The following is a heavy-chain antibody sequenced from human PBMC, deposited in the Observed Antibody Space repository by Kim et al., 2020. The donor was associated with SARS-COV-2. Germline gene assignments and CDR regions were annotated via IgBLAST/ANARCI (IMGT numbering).Heavy chain of an antibody. CDR3: ARGFVPGGLYYYDSSGYYFDY. Sequence: GESLKISCKGSGYSFTSYWIGWVRQMPGKGLEWMGIIYPGDSDTRYSPSFQGQVTISADKSISTAYLQWSSLKASDTAMYYCARGFVPGGLYYYDSSGYYFDYWGQGTLVTVSS. CDR2: IYPGDSDT. CDR1: GYSFTSYW. J-gene: IGHJ4*02. D-gene: IGHD3-22*01. V-gene: IGHV5-51*01.